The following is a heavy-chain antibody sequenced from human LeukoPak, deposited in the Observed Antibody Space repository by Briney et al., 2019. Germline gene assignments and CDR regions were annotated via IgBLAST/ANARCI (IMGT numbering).Heavy chain of an antibody. Sequence: GGSLRLSCAASGFTFSSYAMSWVRQAPGKGLEWVSAISGSGGSTYYADSVKGRFTVSRDNAKNSLYLQMNNLRAEDTAVYYCARAEETTWGIDPWGQGTLVTVSS. V-gene: IGHV3-23*01. CDR3: ARAEETTWGIDP. CDR1: GFTFSSYA. CDR2: ISGSGGST. J-gene: IGHJ5*02. D-gene: IGHD3-16*01.